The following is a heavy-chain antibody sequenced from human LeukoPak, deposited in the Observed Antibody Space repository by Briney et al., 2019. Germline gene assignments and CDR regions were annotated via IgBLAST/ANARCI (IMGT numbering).Heavy chain of an antibody. D-gene: IGHD7-27*01. CDR2: INPTSGGT. Sequence: ASVKVSCKASGYTFTGYHIHWVRQAPGQGLEWMGRINPTSGGTNYAQSFQGRVTMTGDTSITTVYMELSRLRSDGTAVYYCARPGQWDNTGEFDLWGQGTLVTVSS. CDR1: GYTFTGYH. V-gene: IGHV1-2*06. CDR3: ARPGQWDNTGEFDL. J-gene: IGHJ5*02.